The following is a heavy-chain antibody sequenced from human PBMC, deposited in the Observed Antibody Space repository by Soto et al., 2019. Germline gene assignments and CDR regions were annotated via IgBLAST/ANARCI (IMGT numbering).Heavy chain of an antibody. CDR3: ARSRVPATAIRTGPGLYNWFDP. CDR1: GDSVSSNSAA. CDR2: TYYRSKWYN. J-gene: IGHJ5*02. D-gene: IGHD2-2*02. V-gene: IGHV6-1*01. Sequence: KQSQTLSLTCAISGDSVSSNSAAWNWIRQSPSRGLEWLGRTYYRSKWYNDYAVSVKSRITINPDTSKNQFSLQLNSVTPEDTAVYYCARSRVPATAIRTGPGLYNWFDPWGQGTLVTVSS.